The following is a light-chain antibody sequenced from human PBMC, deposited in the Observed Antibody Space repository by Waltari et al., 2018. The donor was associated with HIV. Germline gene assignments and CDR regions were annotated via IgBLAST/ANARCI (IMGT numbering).Light chain of an antibody. CDR2: LNSDGSH. V-gene: IGLV4-69*01. CDR3: QTWGTGIRV. Sequence: QLVLTQSPSASASLGASVKLTCTLSSGHSSYAIAWLQQKSEKGPRYLMKLNSDGSHNKGDGIPDRFSGSSSGAERYLTISSLQSEDEADYYCQTWGTGIRVFGGGTKLTVL. J-gene: IGLJ2*01. CDR1: SGHSSYA.